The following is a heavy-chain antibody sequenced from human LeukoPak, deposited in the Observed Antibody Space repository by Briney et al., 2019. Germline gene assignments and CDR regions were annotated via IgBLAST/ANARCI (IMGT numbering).Heavy chain of an antibody. Sequence: SETLSLTCTVSGGSISSYYWSWIRQPAGKGMEWIGRIYTSGSTNYNPSLKSRVTMSVNTSKNQFSLKRSSGAAADAAVYYCAGGQTQDAAFDFWGRGRMVAVSS. CDR2: IYTSGST. V-gene: IGHV4-4*07. D-gene: IGHD5-24*01. CDR3: AGGQTQDAAFDF. J-gene: IGHJ3*01. CDR1: GGSISSYY.